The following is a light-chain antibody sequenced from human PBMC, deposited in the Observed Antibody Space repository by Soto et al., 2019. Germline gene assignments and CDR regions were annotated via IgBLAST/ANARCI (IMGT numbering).Light chain of an antibody. Sequence: EIVMTQSPATLSVSPGERATLSCRASQSVSSNLAGYQQKPGQAPRLLIYGASTRATGNPARFSGSGSGTEFTLTISSLQSEDFAVYYCQQYNNWPETFGQGTKVEIK. CDR1: QSVSSN. CDR2: GAS. CDR3: QQYNNWPET. V-gene: IGKV3-15*01. J-gene: IGKJ1*01.